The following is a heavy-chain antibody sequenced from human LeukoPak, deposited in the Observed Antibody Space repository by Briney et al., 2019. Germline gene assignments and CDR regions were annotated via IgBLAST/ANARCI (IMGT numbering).Heavy chain of an antibody. CDR2: INHSGST. J-gene: IGHJ5*02. CDR1: GVSCSGDY. Sequence: PQSLSLARAENGVSCSGDYWGWIRQPPRKGLEWIGEINHSGSTNYNPSLKSRVTISVDTSKNQFSLKLSSVTAADTAVYYCARKSKEYCSSTSCYVLGHWFAPWGQGTLVTVSS. CDR3: ARKSKEYCSSTSCYVLGHWFAP. D-gene: IGHD2-2*01. V-gene: IGHV4-34*01.